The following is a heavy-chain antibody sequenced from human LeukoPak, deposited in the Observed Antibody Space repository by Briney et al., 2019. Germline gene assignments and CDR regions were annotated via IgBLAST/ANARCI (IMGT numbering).Heavy chain of an antibody. D-gene: IGHD3-22*01. Sequence: SETLSLTCAVYGGSFSGYYWSWTRQPPGKGLEWVGEINHSGSTNYNPSLKSRVTISVDTSKNQFSLKLSSVTAADTAVYYCARGRNYYDSSGYYEDYWGQGTLVTVSS. CDR3: ARGRNYYDSSGYYEDY. CDR1: GGSFSGYY. J-gene: IGHJ4*02. CDR2: INHSGST. V-gene: IGHV4-34*01.